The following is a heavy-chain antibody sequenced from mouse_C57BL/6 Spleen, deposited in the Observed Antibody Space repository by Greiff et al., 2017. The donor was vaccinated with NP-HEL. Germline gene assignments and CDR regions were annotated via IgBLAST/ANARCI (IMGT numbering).Heavy chain of an antibody. CDR1: GFNINNTY. V-gene: IGHV14-3*01. CDR3: ASYGNTPAWFAY. J-gene: IGHJ3*01. D-gene: IGHD1-1*01. Sequence: EVKLEESVAELVRPGASVKLSCTASGFNINNTYMHWVKQRPEQGLEWIGRIDPANGSTKYAQKFQGKATITADTSSNTAYLQLSSLTSEDTAIYYCASYGNTPAWFAYWGQGTLVTVSA. CDR2: IDPANGST.